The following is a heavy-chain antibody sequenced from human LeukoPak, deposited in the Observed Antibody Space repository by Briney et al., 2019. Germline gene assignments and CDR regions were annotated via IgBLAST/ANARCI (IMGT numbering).Heavy chain of an antibody. CDR2: ISGSGGST. J-gene: IGHJ4*02. CDR3: AKLLHYYDSSGYYHHFDY. D-gene: IGHD3-22*01. Sequence: GWSLRLSCAASGFTFSSYAMSWVRQAPGKGLEWVSAISGSGGSTYYADSVKGRFTISRDNTKNNLHLQMNSQRAEDTAVYYCAKLLHYYDSSGYYHHFDYWGQGTLVTVSS. CDR1: GFTFSSYA. V-gene: IGHV3-23*01.